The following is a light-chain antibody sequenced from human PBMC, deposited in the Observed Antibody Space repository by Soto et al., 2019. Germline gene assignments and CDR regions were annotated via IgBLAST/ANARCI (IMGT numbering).Light chain of an antibody. Sequence: LTQPASVSGSPGQSITISCTGTSSDVGGYNYVSWYQQHPGKAPKLMIYEVSNRPSGVSNRFSGSKSGNTASLTISGLQAEDEADYYCSSYTSSSTLYVFGTGTKVTAL. J-gene: IGLJ1*01. CDR3: SSYTSSSTLYV. CDR2: EVS. V-gene: IGLV2-14*01. CDR1: SSDVGGYNY.